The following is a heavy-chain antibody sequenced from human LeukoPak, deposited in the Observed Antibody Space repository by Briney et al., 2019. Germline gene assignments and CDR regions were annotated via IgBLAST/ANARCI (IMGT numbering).Heavy chain of an antibody. D-gene: IGHD1-26*01. CDR3: ARDSYPVGVSPNWFEP. CDR1: GYTFTSYG. CDR2: ISANNGNT. V-gene: IGHV1-18*01. J-gene: IGHJ5*02. Sequence: ASVKVSCKASGYTFTSYGISWVRQAPGQGLEWMGWISANNGNTKYAQKVQGRVTMTTDTSTSTAYMELRSLRSDDTAVYYCARDSYPVGVSPNWFEPWGQGTLVAVSS.